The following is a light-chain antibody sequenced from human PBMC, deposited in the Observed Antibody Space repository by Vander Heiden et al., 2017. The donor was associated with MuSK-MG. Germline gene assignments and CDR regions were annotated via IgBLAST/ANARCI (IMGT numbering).Light chain of an antibody. J-gene: IGKJ3*01. V-gene: IGKV3-15*01. CDR1: QSVSSN. Sequence: EIVMTQSPATLSVSPGERATLSCRASQSVSSNLAWYQQKPGQAPRLLIYGASTRATGIPARFSGSGYETEFTLTISSLQSEDLAVYYCQQNNNWPPFTFGHGTKVDIK. CDR2: GAS. CDR3: QQNNNWPPFT.